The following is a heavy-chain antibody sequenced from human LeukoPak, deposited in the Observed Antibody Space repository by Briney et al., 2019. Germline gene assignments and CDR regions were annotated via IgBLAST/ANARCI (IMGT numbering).Heavy chain of an antibody. CDR2: INWNGGST. CDR1: GFTFDDYG. Sequence: PGGSLRLSCAASGFTFDDYGMSWVRQAPGKGLEWVSGINWNGGSTGYADSVKGRFTISRDNAKNSLYLQMNSLRAEDTALYHCARDRGDIVATPWNANSDYWGQGTLVTVSS. J-gene: IGHJ4*02. V-gene: IGHV3-20*01. D-gene: IGHD5-12*01. CDR3: ARDRGDIVATPWNANSDY.